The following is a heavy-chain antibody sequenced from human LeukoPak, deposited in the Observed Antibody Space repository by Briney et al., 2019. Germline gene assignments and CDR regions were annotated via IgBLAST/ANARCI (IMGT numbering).Heavy chain of an antibody. CDR1: GFTLSSYE. V-gene: IGHV3-23*01. Sequence: PGGSLRLSCTASGFTLSSYEMTWIRQAPGKGLEWVSCIDYSGDTTYYADSVKGRFTISRDNSKNTLYLQLNSLRAEDTAVYYCARNSGWYGVSGGQGTRDTVS. CDR3: ARNSGWYGVS. D-gene: IGHD6-19*01. J-gene: IGHJ4*02. CDR2: IDYSGDTT.